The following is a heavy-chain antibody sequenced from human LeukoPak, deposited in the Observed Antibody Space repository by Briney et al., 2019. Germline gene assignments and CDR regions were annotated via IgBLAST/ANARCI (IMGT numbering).Heavy chain of an antibody. CDR1: GFTFSCYS. D-gene: IGHD3-22*01. CDR3: VRGYDSSGYYFYFDY. Sequence: TGGSLRLSCAASGFTFSCYSMNWVRQAPGKGLEWVSYISSSSSTIYYADSVKGRFTISRDNAKNSLYLQMNSLRAEDTAVYYCVRGYDSSGYYFYFDYWGQGTLVTVSS. CDR2: ISSSSSTI. J-gene: IGHJ4*02. V-gene: IGHV3-48*01.